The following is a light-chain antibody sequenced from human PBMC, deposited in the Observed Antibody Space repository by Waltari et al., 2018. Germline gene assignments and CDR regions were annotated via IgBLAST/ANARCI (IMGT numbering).Light chain of an antibody. CDR3: QQYNKWPPLT. CDR1: HVVHDN. J-gene: IGKJ4*01. CDR2: GAS. Sequence: VMTQSPVTLSVSPGERATLSCSASHVVHDNLAWHQQKPGQAPRLVIYGASARATGVPARFSSSGSGTDFTLTITSLQSEDFALYYCQQYNKWPPLTFGGGTKVEIK. V-gene: IGKV3-15*01.